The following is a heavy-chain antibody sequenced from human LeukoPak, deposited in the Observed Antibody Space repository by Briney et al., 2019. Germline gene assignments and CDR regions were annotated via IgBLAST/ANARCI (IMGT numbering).Heavy chain of an antibody. J-gene: IGHJ4*02. Sequence: SETLTLTCDLSGDRVSSNSTAWNWIRQSPSRGLEWLGRTYYRSKWYNDYAISVKSRMTINADTSKNQFSLQLNSVTPEDTAVYYCAKGRMALSDWWDQGTLVIVSS. V-gene: IGHV6-1*01. CDR2: TYYRSKWYN. CDR3: AKGRMALSDW. CDR1: GDRVSSNSTA. D-gene: IGHD3-10*01.